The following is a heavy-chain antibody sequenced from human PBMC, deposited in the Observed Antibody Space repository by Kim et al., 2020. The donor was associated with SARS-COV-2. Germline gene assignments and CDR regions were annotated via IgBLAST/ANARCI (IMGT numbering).Heavy chain of an antibody. Sequence: SETLSLTCNVSGGSISSVNYYWGWIRQPPGKGLEWIGSISHSGSTYYTPSLKSRVTISADTSKNQVSLKLSSVTAADTAVYYFARHVISGWHYFDYWGQGTLVTVSS. J-gene: IGHJ4*02. V-gene: IGHV4-39*01. CDR1: GGSISSVNYY. CDR2: ISHSGST. D-gene: IGHD6-19*01. CDR3: ARHVISGWHYFDY.